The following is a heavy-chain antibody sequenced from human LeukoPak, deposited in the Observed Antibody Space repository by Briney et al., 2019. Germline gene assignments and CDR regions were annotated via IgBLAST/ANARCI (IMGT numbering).Heavy chain of an antibody. Sequence: GGSLRLSCAASGSTFSSHWMHWVRQAPGKGLVWVSRINSDGSTTTYADSVKGRFTISRDNSKNTLYLQMNSLRAEDTAVYYCAKDLSRYYYGDYAFDYWGQGTLVTVSS. V-gene: IGHV3-74*01. D-gene: IGHD4-17*01. J-gene: IGHJ4*02. CDR2: INSDGSTT. CDR3: AKDLSRYYYGDYAFDY. CDR1: GSTFSSHW.